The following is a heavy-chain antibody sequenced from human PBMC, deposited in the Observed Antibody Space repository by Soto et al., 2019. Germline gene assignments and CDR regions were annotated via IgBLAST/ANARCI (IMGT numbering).Heavy chain of an antibody. Sequence: TGGSLRLSCAASGFTFSSYDMHWVRQATGKGLEWVSAIGTAGDTYYPGSVKGRSTISRENAKNSLYLQMNSLRAGDTAVYYCARGLGADAFDIWGQGTMVTVSS. D-gene: IGHD7-27*01. J-gene: IGHJ3*02. CDR1: GFTFSSYD. CDR3: ARGLGADAFDI. V-gene: IGHV3-13*01. CDR2: IGTAGDT.